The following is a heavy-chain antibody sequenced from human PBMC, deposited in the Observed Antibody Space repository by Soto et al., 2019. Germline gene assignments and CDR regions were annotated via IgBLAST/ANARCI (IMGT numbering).Heavy chain of an antibody. CDR3: ARVFRWSSSSWGFDY. CDR2: ISAYNAHT. Sequence: QVQLVQSGAEVKKPGASVKVSCKASGYTFLSYGITWARQAPGQGLEWMGWISAYNAHTNYGQKFQDRVSMTTDTSSNTAYLEVRSLRSDDTAFYFCARVFRWSSSSWGFDYWGQGTLVTVSS. V-gene: IGHV1-18*01. D-gene: IGHD6-6*01. CDR1: GYTFLSYG. J-gene: IGHJ4*02.